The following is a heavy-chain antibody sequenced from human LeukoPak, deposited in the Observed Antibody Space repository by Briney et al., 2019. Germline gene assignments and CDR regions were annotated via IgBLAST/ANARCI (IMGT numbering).Heavy chain of an antibody. CDR3: ARSRVLMVDATSPRDLQH. Sequence: ASVKVSCKASGYTFTSYAMNWVRQAPGQGLEWMGWINTNTGNPTYAQGFTGRFVFSLDTSVSTAYLQISSLKAEDTDVYYCARSRVLMVDATSPRDLQHWGQGTLVTVSS. V-gene: IGHV7-4-1*02. CDR2: INTNTGNP. J-gene: IGHJ1*01. D-gene: IGHD2-8*01. CDR1: GYTFTSYA.